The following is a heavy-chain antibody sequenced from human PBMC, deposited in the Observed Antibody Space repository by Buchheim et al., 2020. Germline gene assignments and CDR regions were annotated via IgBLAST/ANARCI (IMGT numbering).Heavy chain of an antibody. D-gene: IGHD1-26*01. CDR2: ISYDGSNK. J-gene: IGHJ4*02. CDR1: GFTFSSYG. CDR3: AKDGNINSGSYTDLDY. Sequence: QVQLVESGGGVVQPGRSLRLSCAASGFTFSSYGMHWVRQAPGKGLEWVAVISYDGSNKYYADSVKGRFTISRDNSKNTLYLQMNSLRAEDTAVYYCAKDGNINSGSYTDLDYWGQGTL. V-gene: IGHV3-30*18.